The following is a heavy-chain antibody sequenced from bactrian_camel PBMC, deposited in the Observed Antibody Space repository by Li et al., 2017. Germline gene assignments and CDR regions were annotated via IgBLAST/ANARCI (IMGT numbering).Heavy chain of an antibody. Sequence: HVQLVESGGGSVQAGGSLKLTCSASGYILPTCEMGWYRQRPGRERELVAMDKGDGSITYGGSVKGRFTISKDNAKNAVYLQMNNLEPDDTAMYYCAALPRGFCGPGGTWKSQLNSGYWGQGTQVTVS. CDR1: GYILPTCE. J-gene: IGHJ6*01. V-gene: IGHV3S53*01. CDR2: DKGDGSI. D-gene: IGHD2*01. CDR3: AALPRGFCGPGGTWKSQLNSGY.